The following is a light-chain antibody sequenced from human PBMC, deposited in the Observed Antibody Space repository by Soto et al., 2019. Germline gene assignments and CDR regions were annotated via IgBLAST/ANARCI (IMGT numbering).Light chain of an antibody. Sequence: EIVLTQSPGTLSLSPGERATLSCRASQSVSSSYLAWYQQKPGQAPRLLIYGASSRATGIPDRFSGSGSGTDFTLTINRLEPEDFAVYYCQQYGSSPWTFVQGTKV. CDR1: QSVSSSY. CDR2: GAS. CDR3: QQYGSSPWT. V-gene: IGKV3-20*01. J-gene: IGKJ1*01.